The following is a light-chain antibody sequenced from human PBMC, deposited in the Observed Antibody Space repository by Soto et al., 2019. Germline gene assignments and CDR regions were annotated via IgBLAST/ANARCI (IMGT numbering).Light chain of an antibody. J-gene: IGKJ1*01. V-gene: IGKV1-27*01. CDR3: QNYNGAPWT. CDR2: AAS. CDR1: QGISNY. Sequence: DIQMTQSPSSLSASVGDRVTITCRASQGISNYLVWYQQKPGKVPKLLIYAASTSQSGVPSRFSGSGSGTDFTLTISSLQPEDVATYYCQNYNGAPWTFGQGTKVDIK.